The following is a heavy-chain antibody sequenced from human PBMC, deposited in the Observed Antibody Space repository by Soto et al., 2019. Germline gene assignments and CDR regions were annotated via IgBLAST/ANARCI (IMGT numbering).Heavy chain of an antibody. V-gene: IGHV3-33*01. CDR2: IWYDGSNK. D-gene: IGHD3-16*02. CDR1: GFTFSSYG. J-gene: IGHJ3*02. CDR3: AREAPIMITFGGVINDALDI. Sequence: QVQLVESGGGVVQPGRSLRLSCAASGFTFSSYGMHWVRQAPGKGLEWVAVIWYDGSNKYYADSVKGRFTISRDNSKNMLYLQMNSLRAEDTAVYYCAREAPIMITFGGVINDALDIWGQGTMVTVSS.